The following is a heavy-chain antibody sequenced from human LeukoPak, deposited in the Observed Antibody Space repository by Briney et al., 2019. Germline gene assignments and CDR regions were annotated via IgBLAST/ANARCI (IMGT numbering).Heavy chain of an antibody. CDR2: ISYDGSNK. CDR1: GFTFSSYA. J-gene: IGHJ6*02. CDR3: ARRYGSGSYYYYYGMDV. Sequence: GGSLRLSCAASGFTFSSYAMHWVRQAPGKGLEWVAVISYDGSNKYYADSVKGRFTISRDNSKNPLYLQMNSLRAEDTAVYYCARRYGSGSYYYYYGMDVWGQGITVTVSS. D-gene: IGHD3-10*01. V-gene: IGHV3-30-3*01.